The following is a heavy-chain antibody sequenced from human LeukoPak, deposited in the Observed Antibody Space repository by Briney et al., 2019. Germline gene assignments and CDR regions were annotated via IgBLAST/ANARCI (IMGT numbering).Heavy chain of an antibody. CDR1: GFTFSDYY. CDR2: ISSSSSYT. CDR3: ARDPHGMSRGVGWFDP. J-gene: IGHJ5*02. Sequence: GGSLRLSCAASGFTFSDYYMSWIRQAPGKGLEWVSYISSSSSYTNYADSVKGRFTISRGNAKNSLYLQMNSLRAEDTAVYYCARDPHGMSRGVGWFDPWGQGTLVTVSS. D-gene: IGHD3-3*01. V-gene: IGHV3-11*06.